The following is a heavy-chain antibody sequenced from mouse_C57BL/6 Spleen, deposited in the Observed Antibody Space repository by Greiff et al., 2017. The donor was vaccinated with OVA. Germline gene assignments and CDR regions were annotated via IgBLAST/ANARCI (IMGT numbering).Heavy chain of an antibody. CDR1: GFTFSSYA. CDR3: TRDRGYDYPYYFDY. D-gene: IGHD2-4*01. CDR2: ISSGGDYI. V-gene: IGHV5-9-1*02. J-gene: IGHJ2*01. Sequence: EVQLVESGEGLVKPGGSLKLSCAASGFTFSSYAMSWVRQTPEKRLEWVAYISSGGDYIYYADTVKGRFTISRDNARNTLYLQMSSLKSEDTAMYYCTRDRGYDYPYYFDYWGQGTTLTVSS.